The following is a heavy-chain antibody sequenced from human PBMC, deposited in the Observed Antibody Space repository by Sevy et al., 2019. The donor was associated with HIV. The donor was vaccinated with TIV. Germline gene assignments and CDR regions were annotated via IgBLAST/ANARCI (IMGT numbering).Heavy chain of an antibody. CDR3: ARARAYYYDNSDYSFDY. CDR2: IKQDGSEK. J-gene: IGHJ4*02. Sequence: GGSLRLSCAASGFTLSSYWMSWVRQAPGKGLEWVANIKQDGSEKYYVDSVKGRFTISRDNAKNSLYLQMNSLRVEDTAAYYCARARAYYYDNSDYSFDYWGQGTLVTVSS. CDR1: GFTLSSYW. V-gene: IGHV3-7*01. D-gene: IGHD3-22*01.